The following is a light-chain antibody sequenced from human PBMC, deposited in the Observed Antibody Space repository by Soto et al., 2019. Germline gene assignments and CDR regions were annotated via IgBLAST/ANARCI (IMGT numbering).Light chain of an antibody. Sequence: QSVLTQPASVSGSPGQSITISCTGTSSDVGSYNLVSWYQQHPGKAPKLMIYEVSKRPSGVSNRFSGSKSGNTASLTISGLQAGEGADYYCCSYAGSSGLVFGGGT. CDR2: EVS. V-gene: IGLV2-23*02. CDR3: CSYAGSSGLV. CDR1: SSDVGSYNL. J-gene: IGLJ2*01.